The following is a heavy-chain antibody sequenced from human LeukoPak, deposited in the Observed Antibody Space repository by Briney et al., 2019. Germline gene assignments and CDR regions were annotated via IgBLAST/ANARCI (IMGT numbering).Heavy chain of an antibody. J-gene: IGHJ4*02. CDR3: AGETEGYYYDSSGYYRKDVFDY. Sequence: SETLSLTCTVSGGSISSSSYYWGWIRQPPGKGLEWIGSIYYSGSTYYNPSLKSRVTISVDTSKNQFSLKLSSVTAADTAVYYCAGETEGYYYDSSGYYRKDVFDYWGQGTLVTVSS. CDR1: GGSISSSSYY. D-gene: IGHD3-22*01. V-gene: IGHV4-39*01. CDR2: IYYSGST.